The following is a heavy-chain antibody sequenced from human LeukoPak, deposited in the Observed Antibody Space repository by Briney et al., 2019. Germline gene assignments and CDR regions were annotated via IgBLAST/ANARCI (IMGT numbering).Heavy chain of an antibody. V-gene: IGHV3-48*03. CDR2: ISSSGSTI. J-gene: IGHJ1*01. CDR3: AKDIQGLVLLWFGELSSPYFQH. CDR1: GFTFSSYE. D-gene: IGHD3-10*01. Sequence: GGSLRLSCAASGFTFSSYEMNWVRQAPGKGLEWVSYISSSGSTIYYADSVKGRFTISRDNAKNSLYLQMNSLRAEDTALYYCAKDIQGLVLLWFGELSSPYFQHWGQGTLVTVSS.